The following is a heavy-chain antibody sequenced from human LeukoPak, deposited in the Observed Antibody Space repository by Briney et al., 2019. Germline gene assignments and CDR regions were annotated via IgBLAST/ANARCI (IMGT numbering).Heavy chain of an antibody. V-gene: IGHV1-18*01. CDR2: ISAYNGNT. J-gene: IGHJ4*02. Sequence: ASVKVSCKASGGTFSSYAISWVRQAPGQGLEWMGWISAYNGNTNYAQKLQGRVTMTTDTSTSTAYMELRSLRSDDTAVYYCARDKTDLGGYSYASFDYWGQGTLVTVSS. CDR1: GGTFSSYA. D-gene: IGHD5-18*01. CDR3: ARDKTDLGGYSYASFDY.